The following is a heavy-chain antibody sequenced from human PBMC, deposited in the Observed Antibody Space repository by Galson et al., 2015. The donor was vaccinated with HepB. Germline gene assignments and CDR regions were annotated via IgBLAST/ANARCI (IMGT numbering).Heavy chain of an antibody. D-gene: IGHD3-10*01. CDR1: GFTFSSYA. Sequence: SLRLSCAASGFTFSSYAMSWVRQAPGKGLEWVSTISGSGGSTYYADSVKGRFTISRDNSKNTLYLQMNSLKTEDTAVYYCAKGEYYYGSGSWKGGFDPWGQGTLVTVSS. V-gene: IGHV3-23*01. CDR3: AKGEYYYGSGSWKGGFDP. CDR2: ISGSGGST. J-gene: IGHJ5*02.